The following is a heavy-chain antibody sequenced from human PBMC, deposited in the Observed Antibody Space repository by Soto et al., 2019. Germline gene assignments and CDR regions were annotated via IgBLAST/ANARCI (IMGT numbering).Heavy chain of an antibody. CDR2: INTGNGNT. V-gene: IGHV1-3*04. D-gene: IGHD4-17*01. Sequence: ASVKVSCKASGYTFTTYAIHWVRQAPGQRLEWMGWINTGNGNTKYPQKFQGRLTITRDTSATTAYMELSSLRSEDTAVYYCARDLTTVTHPFDYWGQGTLVTVSS. J-gene: IGHJ4*02. CDR3: ARDLTTVTHPFDY. CDR1: GYTFTTYA.